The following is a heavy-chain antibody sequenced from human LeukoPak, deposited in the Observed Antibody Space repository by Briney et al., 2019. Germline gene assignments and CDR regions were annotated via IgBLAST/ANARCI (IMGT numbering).Heavy chain of an antibody. CDR1: GYTFTSYG. CDR2: ISAYNGNT. Sequence: ASVKVSCKASGYTFTSYGISWVRQAPGQGLEWMGWISAYNGNTNYAQKLQGRVTMTTDTSTSTAYMELRSLRSDDTAMYYCARLLWFGELGGRTSYYYYYMDVWGKGTTVTISS. CDR3: ARLLWFGELGGRTSYYYYYMDV. D-gene: IGHD3-10*01. J-gene: IGHJ6*03. V-gene: IGHV1-18*01.